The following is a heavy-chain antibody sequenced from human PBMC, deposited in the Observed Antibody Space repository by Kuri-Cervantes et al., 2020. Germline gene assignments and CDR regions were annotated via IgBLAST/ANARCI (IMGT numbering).Heavy chain of an antibody. CDR1: GFTFSSYS. CDR2: ISSSSSTI. J-gene: IGHJ4*02. V-gene: IGHV3-48*01. Sequence: GESLKISCAASGFTFSSYSMNWVRQAPGKGLEWVSYISSSSSTIYYADSVKGRFTISRDNAKNSLYLQMNSLRAEDTAVYCCAGSEYYYDSSGYYIWDYWGQGTLVTVSS. D-gene: IGHD3-22*01. CDR3: AGSEYYYDSSGYYIWDY.